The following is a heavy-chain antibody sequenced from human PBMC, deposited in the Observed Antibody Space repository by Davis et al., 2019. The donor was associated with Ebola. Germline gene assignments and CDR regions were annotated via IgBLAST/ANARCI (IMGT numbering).Heavy chain of an antibody. V-gene: IGHV3-33*08. D-gene: IGHD3-22*01. CDR2: IWYDGSNK. CDR3: ARGENYYNSNPYPHFFDY. CDR1: VITFSSYA. Sequence: GESLKISCADSVITFSSYAMTWVRQAPGKGLEWVAVIWYDGSNKYYADSVKGRFTISRDNSKNTLYLQMNSLRAEDTALYYCARGENYYNSNPYPHFFDYWGQGTLVTVSS. J-gene: IGHJ4*02.